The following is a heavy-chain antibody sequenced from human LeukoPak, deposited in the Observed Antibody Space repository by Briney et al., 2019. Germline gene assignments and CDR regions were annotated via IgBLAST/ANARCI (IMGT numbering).Heavy chain of an antibody. J-gene: IGHJ4*02. CDR1: GGSISSRNYY. V-gene: IGHV4-39*01. CDR3: ARLVGATHFDY. CDR2: IHYNGNT. D-gene: IGHD1-26*01. Sequence: SETPSLTCTVSGGSISSRNYYWGWIRQPPGKGLEWIGSIHYNGNTYYNPSLKSRVTISVDTSKNQFSLKLSSVTATDTAVYYCARLVGATHFDYWGQGTLVTFSS.